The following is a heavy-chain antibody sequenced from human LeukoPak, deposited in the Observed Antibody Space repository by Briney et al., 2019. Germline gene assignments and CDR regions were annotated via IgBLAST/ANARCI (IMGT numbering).Heavy chain of an antibody. D-gene: IGHD2-2*01. Sequence: SETLSLTCTVSGGSISSYYWSWIRQPPGKGLEWIGYIYYSGSTNCNPSLKSRVTISVDTSKNQFSLKLSSVTAADTAVYYCARVPAAPVSGWFDPWGQGTLVTVSS. CDR3: ARVPAAPVSGWFDP. CDR2: IYYSGST. CDR1: GGSISSYY. V-gene: IGHV4-59*01. J-gene: IGHJ5*02.